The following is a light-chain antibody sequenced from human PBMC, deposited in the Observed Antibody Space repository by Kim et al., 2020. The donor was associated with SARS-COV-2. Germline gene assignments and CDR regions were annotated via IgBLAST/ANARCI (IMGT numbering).Light chain of an antibody. Sequence: SSELTQDPAVSVALGQTVRITCQGDSLRSYYASWYQQKPGQAPVLVIYGKNNRPSGIPDRFSGSSSGNTASLTITGAQAEDEADYYCNSRDSRGNHVVFG. CDR2: GKN. V-gene: IGLV3-19*01. J-gene: IGLJ2*01. CDR1: SLRSYY. CDR3: NSRDSRGNHVV.